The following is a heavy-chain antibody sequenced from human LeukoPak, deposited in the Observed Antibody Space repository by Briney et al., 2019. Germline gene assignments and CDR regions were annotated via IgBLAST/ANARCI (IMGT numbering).Heavy chain of an antibody. V-gene: IGHV1-69*05. J-gene: IGHJ3*02. CDR1: GGTFSSYA. Sequence: SVKVSCKASGGTFSSYAISWVRQAPGQGLEWMGGIIPIFGTANCAQKFQGRVTITTDESTSTAYMELSSLRSEDTAVYYCARDRGPIVVVPAASDAFDIWGQGTMVTVSS. D-gene: IGHD2-2*01. CDR3: ARDRGPIVVVPAASDAFDI. CDR2: IIPIFGTA.